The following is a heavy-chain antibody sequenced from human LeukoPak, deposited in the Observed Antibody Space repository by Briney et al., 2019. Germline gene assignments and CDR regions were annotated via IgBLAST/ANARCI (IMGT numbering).Heavy chain of an antibody. CDR3: VKGREPTYSSSWTD. CDR1: GFTFSSYT. J-gene: IGHJ4*02. Sequence: GGSLRLSCSASGFTFSSYTMHWVRQAPGKGLEYVSAISSNGGSTYYADSVKGRFTISRDNSKNTLYLQMSSLRAEDTAVYYCVKGREPTYSSSWTDWGQGTLVPVSS. CDR2: ISSNGGST. D-gene: IGHD6-13*01. V-gene: IGHV3-64D*06.